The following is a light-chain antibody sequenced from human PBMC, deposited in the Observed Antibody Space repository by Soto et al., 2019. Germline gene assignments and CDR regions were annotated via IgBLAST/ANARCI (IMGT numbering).Light chain of an antibody. CDR1: SSNIGAGYD. CDR3: QSYDTSPSGYV. J-gene: IGLJ1*01. Sequence: QAVVTQPPSVSGAPGQRVTISCTGSSSNIGAGYDVHWYQQLPGTAPKLLIYDNTNRPSGVPDRFSGSKSGTSASLAITGLQADDEADYYCQSYDTSPSGYVFGTGTKVTVL. CDR2: DNT. V-gene: IGLV1-40*01.